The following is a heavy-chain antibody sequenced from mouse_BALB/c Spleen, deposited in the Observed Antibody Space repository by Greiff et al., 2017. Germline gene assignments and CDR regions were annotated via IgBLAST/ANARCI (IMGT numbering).Heavy chain of an antibody. CDR3: VRHALRRPTYAMDY. V-gene: IGHV10-1*02. CDR2: IRSKSNNYAT. CDR1: GFPFNTYA. J-gene: IGHJ4*01. Sequence: GGGLVQPKGSLKLSCAASGFPFNTYAMNWVRQAPGKGLEWVARIRSKSNNYATYYADSVKDRFTISRDDSQSMLYLQMNNLKTEDTAMYYCVRHALRRPTYAMDYWGQGTSVTVSS. D-gene: IGHD1-2*01.